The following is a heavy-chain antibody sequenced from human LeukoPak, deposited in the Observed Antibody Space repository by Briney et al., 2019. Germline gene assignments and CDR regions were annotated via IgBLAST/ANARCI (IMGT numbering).Heavy chain of an antibody. J-gene: IGHJ4*02. D-gene: IGHD3-22*01. V-gene: IGHV4-59*01. CDR3: ARWNPYDSSGYYYAFDY. CDR2: VSYSGST. Sequence: SETLSLTCTVSGGSISGCYWSWIRQPPGKGLEWIGYVSYSGSTNYNPSLKSRVTMSVDTSKNQVSLKLRSVTTADTAVYYCARWNPYDSSGYYYAFDYWGQGTLVTVSS. CDR1: GGSISGCY.